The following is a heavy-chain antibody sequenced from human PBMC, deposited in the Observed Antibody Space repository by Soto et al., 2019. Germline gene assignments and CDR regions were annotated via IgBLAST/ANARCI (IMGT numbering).Heavy chain of an antibody. V-gene: IGHV1-69*13. Sequence: ASVKVSCKASGGTFSSYAISWVRQAPGQGLEWMGGIIPIFGTANYAQKFQGRVTITADESTSTAYMELSSLRSEDTAVYYCARQRDAGIAVAGMPHLLFDYWGQGTLVTVSS. CDR1: GGTFSSYA. D-gene: IGHD6-19*01. CDR2: IIPIFGTA. J-gene: IGHJ4*02. CDR3: ARQRDAGIAVAGMPHLLFDY.